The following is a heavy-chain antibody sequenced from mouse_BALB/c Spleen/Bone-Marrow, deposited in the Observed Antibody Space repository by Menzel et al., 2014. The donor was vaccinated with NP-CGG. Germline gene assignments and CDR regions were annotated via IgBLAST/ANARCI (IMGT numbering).Heavy chain of an antibody. CDR2: IRLKSNNYAT. Sequence: VQLKESGGGLVQPGGSMKLSCVASGFTFSNYWMNWVRQSPEKGLDWVAEIRLKSNNYATHYAESVKGRFTISRDDSESSVYLQMNNLRAEDTGIYYCTTGFAYWGQGTLVTVSA. CDR1: GFTFSNYW. CDR3: TTGFAY. V-gene: IGHV6-6*02. J-gene: IGHJ3*01.